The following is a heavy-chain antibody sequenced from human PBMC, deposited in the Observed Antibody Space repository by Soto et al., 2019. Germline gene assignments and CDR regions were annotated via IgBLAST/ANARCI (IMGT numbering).Heavy chain of an antibody. CDR3: AHRPSYCSGGSCSSGFDY. D-gene: IGHD2-15*01. CDR1: GFSLSTSGVG. V-gene: IGHV2-5*02. J-gene: IGHJ4*02. Sequence: QITLKESGPTLVKPTQTLTLTCTFSGFSLSTSGVGVGWIRQPPGKALEWLALIYWDDDKRYSPSLKSRLTITKDPSKNQVVLTMTNMDPVDTATYYCAHRPSYCSGGSCSSGFDYWGQGTLVTVSS. CDR2: IYWDDDK.